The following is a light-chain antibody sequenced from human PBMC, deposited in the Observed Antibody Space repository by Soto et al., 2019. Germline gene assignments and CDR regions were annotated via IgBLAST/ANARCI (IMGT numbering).Light chain of an antibody. Sequence: DIRMTQSPSSLSASVGDRVTITCQASQDISNYLNWYQQKPGKAPKLLIYDASNLETGVPSRFSGSGSGTDFTFTISSLQPEDIATYYCQQYDNLPYTFGRGTKLEIK. J-gene: IGKJ2*01. CDR1: QDISNY. CDR2: DAS. V-gene: IGKV1-33*01. CDR3: QQYDNLPYT.